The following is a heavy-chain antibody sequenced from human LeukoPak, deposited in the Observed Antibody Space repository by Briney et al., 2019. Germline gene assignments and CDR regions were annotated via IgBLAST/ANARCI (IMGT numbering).Heavy chain of an antibody. CDR1: GFAFSNYW. D-gene: IGHD6-19*01. CDR3: AREPQTRSGWYDSLGAFDI. V-gene: IGHV3-7*01. J-gene: IGHJ3*02. CDR2: IKQDGSEE. Sequence: GGSLRLSCAASGFAFSNYWMSWVRQAPGKGLEWVANIKQDGSEEYSVDSVKGRFTISRDNAKNSLFLQINSLRAEDTAVYYCAREPQTRSGWYDSLGAFDIWGQGTMVTVSS.